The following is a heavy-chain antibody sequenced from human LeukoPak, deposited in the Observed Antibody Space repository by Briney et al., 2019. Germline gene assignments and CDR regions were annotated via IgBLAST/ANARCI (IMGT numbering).Heavy chain of an antibody. CDR2: ISAYNGNT. Sequence: ASVKVSCKASGYTFTSYGISWVRQAPGQGLEWMGWISAYNGNTNYAQKFQGRVTMTEDTSTDTAYMELSSLRSEDTAVYYCATGSGSYYSFPKYWGQGTLVTVSS. D-gene: IGHD1-26*01. J-gene: IGHJ4*02. CDR1: GYTFTSYG. CDR3: ATGSGSYYSFPKY. V-gene: IGHV1-18*01.